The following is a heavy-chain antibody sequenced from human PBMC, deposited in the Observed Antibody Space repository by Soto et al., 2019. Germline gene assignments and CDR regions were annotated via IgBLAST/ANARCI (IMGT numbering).Heavy chain of an antibody. CDR2: IIPIFGTA. D-gene: IGHD6-6*01. V-gene: IGHV1-69*01. J-gene: IGHJ4*02. Sequence: QVQLVQSGAEVKKPGSSVKVSCKASGGTFSSYAISWVRQAPGQGLEWMGGIIPIFGTANYAEKFQGRLTINADESTSSAYMELSSLRSEDTAGYYCARDLWYSSSSRRNPIAAADTCDYWGQGTLVTVSS. CDR3: ARDLWYSSSSRRNPIAAADTCDY. CDR1: GGTFSSYA.